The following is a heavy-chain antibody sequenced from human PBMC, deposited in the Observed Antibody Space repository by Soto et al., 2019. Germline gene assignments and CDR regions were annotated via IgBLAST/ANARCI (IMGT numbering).Heavy chain of an antibody. V-gene: IGHV1-69*13. Sequence: ASVKVSCKASGGTFSSYAISWVRQAPGQGLEWMGGIIPIFGTANYAQKFQGRVTITADESTSTAYMELSSLRSEDTAVYYCARDQASSGSRKWFDPWGQGTLVTVS. J-gene: IGHJ5*02. CDR2: IIPIFGTA. CDR1: GGTFSSYA. CDR3: ARDQASSGSRKWFDP. D-gene: IGHD6-19*01.